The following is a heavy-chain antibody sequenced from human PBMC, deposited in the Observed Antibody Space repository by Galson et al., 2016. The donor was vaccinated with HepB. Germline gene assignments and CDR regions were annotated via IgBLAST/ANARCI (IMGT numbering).Heavy chain of an antibody. CDR3: AKEDSRMLVGGFDY. D-gene: IGHD1-26*01. CDR2: ISGSGGST. V-gene: IGHV3-23*01. J-gene: IGHJ4*02. Sequence: SLRLSCAASGFSFNNYAMSWVRQAPGKGLEWVSGISGSGGSTYSADSVKGRFTISRDNSKNTLYLQMNSLRAEDTAGYYCAKEDSRMLVGGFDYWGQGTLVTVSS. CDR1: GFSFNNYA.